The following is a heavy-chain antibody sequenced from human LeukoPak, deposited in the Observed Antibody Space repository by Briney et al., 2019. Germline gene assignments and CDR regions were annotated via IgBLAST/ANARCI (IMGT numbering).Heavy chain of an antibody. D-gene: IGHD2-2*01. J-gene: IGHJ3*02. CDR2: IYHSGST. Sequence: SETLSLTCAVSGYSISSGYYWGWIRQPPGKGLEWIGSIYHSGSTYYNPSLKSRVTTSVDTSKNQFSLKLSSVTAADTAVYYCASSPTYYYSSTSCYQNAFDIWGQGTMVTVSS. CDR1: GYSISSGYY. CDR3: ASSPTYYYSSTSCYQNAFDI. V-gene: IGHV4-38-2*01.